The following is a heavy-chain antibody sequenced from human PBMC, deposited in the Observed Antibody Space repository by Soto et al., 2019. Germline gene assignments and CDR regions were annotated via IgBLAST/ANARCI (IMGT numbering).Heavy chain of an antibody. V-gene: IGHV3-33*01. CDR3: ARRYYGGNSQAFDI. Sequence: HPGRSLRLSCAPSGFTFSSFAMHWVRQTPGKGLEWVAAIYYDGSNKYYADSVKGRFTISRDNSKNTLFLQMNSLRAEDTAKYYCARRYYGGNSQAFDIWSQGTMVNVS. CDR2: IYYDGSNK. J-gene: IGHJ3*02. D-gene: IGHD4-17*01. CDR1: GFTFSSFA.